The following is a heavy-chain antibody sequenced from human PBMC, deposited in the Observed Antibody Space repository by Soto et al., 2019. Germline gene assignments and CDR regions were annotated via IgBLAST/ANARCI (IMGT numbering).Heavy chain of an antibody. CDR3: ARARYSSFHYYYGMDV. Sequence: SETLSLTCAVYGGSFSGYYWSWTRQPPGKGLEWIGEINHSGSTNYNPSLKSRVTISVDTSKNQSSLKLSSVTAADTAVYYCARARYSSFHYYYGMDVWGQGTRVTVSS. CDR2: INHSGST. J-gene: IGHJ6*02. V-gene: IGHV4-34*01. D-gene: IGHD6-13*01. CDR1: GGSFSGYY.